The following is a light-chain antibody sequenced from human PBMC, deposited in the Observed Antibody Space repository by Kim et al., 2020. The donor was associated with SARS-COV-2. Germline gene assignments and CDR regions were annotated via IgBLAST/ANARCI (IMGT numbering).Light chain of an antibody. J-gene: IGLJ1*01. CDR3: AAWDDSLNSYV. CDR2: STN. Sequence: QSVLTQPPSASGTPGQRLTISCSGGSSNIGSGTVNWYQQLPGTAPKLLIYSTNQRPSGVPDRFSGSKSGTSASLAISGLQSEDETDYYCAAWDDSLNSYVFGTGTKVTVL. CDR1: SSNIGSGT. V-gene: IGLV1-44*01.